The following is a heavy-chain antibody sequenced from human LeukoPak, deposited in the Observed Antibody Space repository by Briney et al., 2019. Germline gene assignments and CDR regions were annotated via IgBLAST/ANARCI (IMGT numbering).Heavy chain of an antibody. V-gene: IGHV3-30-3*01. CDR2: ISYDGSNK. J-gene: IGHJ2*01. Sequence: GGSLRLSCAASGFTFSSYAMHWVRQAPGKGLEWVAVISYDGSNKYYADSVKGRFTISRDNSKNTLYLQMNSLRAEDTAVYYCARGPEIGYSYGPPTNWYFDLWGRGTLVPVSS. D-gene: IGHD5-18*01. CDR1: GFTFSSYA. CDR3: ARGPEIGYSYGPPTNWYFDL.